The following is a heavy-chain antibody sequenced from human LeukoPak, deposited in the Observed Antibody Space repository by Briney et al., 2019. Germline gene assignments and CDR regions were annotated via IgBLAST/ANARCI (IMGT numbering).Heavy chain of an antibody. CDR3: ARSVPVYSNFDY. D-gene: IGHD4-11*01. CDR1: GYTFTGYY. J-gene: IGHJ4*02. Sequence: EASVKVSCKASGYTFTGYYMHWVRQAPGQGLEWMGWINPNSGGTNYAQKFQGRVTMTRDTSISTAYMELSRLRSDDTAVYYCARSVPVYSNFDYWGQGTLVTVSS. V-gene: IGHV1-2*02. CDR2: INPNSGGT.